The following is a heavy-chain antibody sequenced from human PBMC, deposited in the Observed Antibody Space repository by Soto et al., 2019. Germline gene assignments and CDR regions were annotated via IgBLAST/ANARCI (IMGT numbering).Heavy chain of an antibody. J-gene: IGHJ3*02. V-gene: IGHV3-21*01. Sequence: EVQLVESGGGLVKPGGSLRLSCAASGFTFSSYSMNWVRQAPGKGLEWVSSISSSSSYIYYADSVKDRFTISRDNAKTSLSLQMNRLRAEDTAVYYCARESRAAAAIGWWVFDACDIWGQGTMVTVSS. CDR3: ARESRAAAAIGWWVFDACDI. CDR1: GFTFSSYS. CDR2: ISSSSSYI. D-gene: IGHD6-13*01.